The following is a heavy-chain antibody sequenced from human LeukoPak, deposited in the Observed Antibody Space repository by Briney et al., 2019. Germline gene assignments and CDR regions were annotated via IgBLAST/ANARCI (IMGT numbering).Heavy chain of an antibody. CDR1: GGSFSGYY. CDR3: ASLSGSGSSDY. J-gene: IGHJ4*02. V-gene: IGHV4-34*01. Sequence: PSETLSLTCAVYGGSFSGYYWSWIRQPPGKGREWIGEINHSGSTNYNPSLKSRVTISVDTSKNQFSLKLSSVTAADTAVYYCASLSGSGSSDYWGQGTLVTVSS. D-gene: IGHD3-10*01. CDR2: INHSGST.